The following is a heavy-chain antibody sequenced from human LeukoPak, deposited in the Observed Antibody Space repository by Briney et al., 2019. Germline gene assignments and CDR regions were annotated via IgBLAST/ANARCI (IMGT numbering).Heavy chain of an antibody. J-gene: IGHJ4*02. CDR3: AGESGYSTEGDY. V-gene: IGHV4-59*06. CDR1: GGSISSYY. Sequence: PSETLSLTCTVSGGSISSYYWSWIRQPPGKGLEWIGYIYYSGSTYYNPSLKSRVTISVDTSKNQLPLKLSSVTAADTAVYYCAGESGYSTEGDYWGQGTLVTVSS. CDR2: IYYSGST. D-gene: IGHD5-18*01.